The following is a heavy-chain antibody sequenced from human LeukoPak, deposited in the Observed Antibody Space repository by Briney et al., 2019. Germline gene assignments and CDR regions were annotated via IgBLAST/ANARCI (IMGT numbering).Heavy chain of an antibody. V-gene: IGHV3-23*01. Sequence: GVSLRLSCAASGFTFSSYAMSWVRQAPGKGLEWVSAISGSGGSTYYADSVKGRFTISRDNSKNTLYLQMNSLRAEDTAVYYCARRDILTEVFDYWGQGTLVTVSS. CDR3: ARRDILTEVFDY. CDR2: ISGSGGST. CDR1: GFTFSSYA. D-gene: IGHD3-9*01. J-gene: IGHJ4*02.